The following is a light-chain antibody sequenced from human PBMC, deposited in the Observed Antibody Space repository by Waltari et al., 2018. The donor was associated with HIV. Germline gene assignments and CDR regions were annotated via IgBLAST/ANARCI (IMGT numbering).Light chain of an antibody. J-gene: IGKJ3*01. Sequence: DIQMTQSPSSVSASVGDRVTITCRASQGIDTWLGWYQHKPGRAPKLLISSASTLQSGVPSRFSGSGFGTDFSLTISSLQPEDFTIYYCLQTYRFPFTFGPGTKVDFK. CDR1: QGIDTW. V-gene: IGKV1-12*02. CDR3: LQTYRFPFT. CDR2: SAS.